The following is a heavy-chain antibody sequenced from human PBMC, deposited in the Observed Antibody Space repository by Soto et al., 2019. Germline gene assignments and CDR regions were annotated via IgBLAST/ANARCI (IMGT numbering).Heavy chain of an antibody. CDR2: ISYDGSNK. D-gene: IGHD6-19*01. Sequence: QVQLVESGGGVVQPGRSLRLSCAGSGFTFSSYGMHCVRQAPGKGLEWVAVISYDGSNKYYADSVKGRFTISRDNSKNTLYLQMNSLRAEDTAVYYCAKDLWYSSGLQAIDIWGQGTMVTVSS. CDR1: GFTFSSYG. J-gene: IGHJ3*02. V-gene: IGHV3-30*18. CDR3: AKDLWYSSGLQAIDI.